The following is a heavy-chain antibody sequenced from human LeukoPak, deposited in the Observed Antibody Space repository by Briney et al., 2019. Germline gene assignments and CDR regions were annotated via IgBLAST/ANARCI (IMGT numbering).Heavy chain of an antibody. J-gene: IGHJ4*02. Sequence: PSQTLSLTCTVSGGSISSRSYYWSWIRQPAGKGLEWIGRIYTSGSTNYNPSLKSRVTISVDTSKNQFSLKLSSVTAADTAVYYCARGRGYSYGYYYFDYWGQGTLVTVSS. CDR3: ARGRGYSYGYYYFDY. CDR2: IYTSGST. D-gene: IGHD5-18*01. V-gene: IGHV4-61*02. CDR1: GGSISSRSYY.